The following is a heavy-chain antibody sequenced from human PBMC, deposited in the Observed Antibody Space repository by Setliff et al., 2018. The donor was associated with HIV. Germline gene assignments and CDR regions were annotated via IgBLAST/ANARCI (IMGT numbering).Heavy chain of an antibody. J-gene: IGHJ4*02. CDR1: GFTFSSYW. CDR3: AKDKGQKYADY. Sequence: PWGSLRLSCAASGFTFSSYWMHWVRQAPGKGLVWVSRINSDGSSTSYADSVTGRFTISRDDSKNTLYLQMNSLRAEDTAVYYCAKDKGQKYADYWGQGTMVTVSS. V-gene: IGHV3-74*01. D-gene: IGHD3-10*01. CDR2: INSDGSST.